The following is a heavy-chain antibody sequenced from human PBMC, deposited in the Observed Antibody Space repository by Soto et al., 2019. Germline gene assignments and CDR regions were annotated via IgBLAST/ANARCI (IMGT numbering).Heavy chain of an antibody. J-gene: IGHJ2*01. CDR2: IYYSGSS. Sequence: SETLSLTCSVSGGSINNDDFYWSWLRQTPGKGLQWIGYIYYSGSSDCIPSLKSRLSMSIDKSKNQFTLKLSSVTAADTAIYYCARMSYYYDKWYFDLWGRGTLLTVSS. CDR1: GGSINNDDFY. V-gene: IGHV4-30-4*01. D-gene: IGHD3-22*01. CDR3: ARMSYYYDKWYFDL.